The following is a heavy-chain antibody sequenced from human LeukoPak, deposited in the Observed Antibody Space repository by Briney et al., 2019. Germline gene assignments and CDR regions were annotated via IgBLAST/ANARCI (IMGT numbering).Heavy chain of an antibody. CDR1: GGSISTNNYY. D-gene: IGHD4-17*01. J-gene: IGHJ4*02. Sequence: SETLSLTCTVSGGSISTNNYYWSWIRQSPGKGLEWIGSIYYSGSTYDNPSLRSRVTISVDTSKNQFSLKVTSVTAADTAVYYCARLNYGDGDYWGQGTLVTVSS. CDR3: ARLNYGDGDY. V-gene: IGHV4-39*01. CDR2: IYYSGST.